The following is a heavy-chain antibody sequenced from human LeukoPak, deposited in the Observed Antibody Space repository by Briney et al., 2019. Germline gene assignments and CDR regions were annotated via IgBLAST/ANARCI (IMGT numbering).Heavy chain of an antibody. CDR3: TTKQWLVPFAY. Sequence: ASVKVSCKASGYTFTSYGISWVRQAPGQGLEWMGWISAYNGNTNYAQKLQGRVTMTTDTSTSTAYMELRSLRSDDTAVYYCTTKQWLVPFAYWGQGTLVTVSS. J-gene: IGHJ4*02. V-gene: IGHV1-18*01. D-gene: IGHD6-19*01. CDR2: ISAYNGNT. CDR1: GYTFTSYG.